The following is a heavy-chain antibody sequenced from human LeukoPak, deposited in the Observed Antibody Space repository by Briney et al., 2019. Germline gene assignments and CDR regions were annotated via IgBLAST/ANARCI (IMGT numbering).Heavy chain of an antibody. CDR1: GFAFDTYG. V-gene: IGHV3-23*01. CDR3: ATSTTSFDY. J-gene: IGHJ4*02. CDR2: ISGSGYNT. Sequence: GGSLRLSCAASGFAFDTYGMTWARQAPGKGLEWVSSISGSGYNTYYADSVRGRFTISRDNSKNTLYLQMNSLRAEDTAIYYCATSTTSFDYWGQGTLVTVSS.